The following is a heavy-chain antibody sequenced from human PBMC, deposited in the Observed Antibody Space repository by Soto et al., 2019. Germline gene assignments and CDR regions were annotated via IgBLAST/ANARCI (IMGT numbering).Heavy chain of an antibody. CDR1: GFSISSGHY. V-gene: IGHV4-38-2*01. CDR3: ATHFYGAYVVDS. CDR2: THYSGRT. Sequence: PSETLSLTCAVSGFSISSGHYWGWMRQTPGKGLEWIGSTHYSGRTYYSTSLKSRVTISVDTSKNQVSLRLRSVTAADTAPYYCATHFYGAYVVDSWGQGTLVTVSS. D-gene: IGHD4-17*01. J-gene: IGHJ4*02.